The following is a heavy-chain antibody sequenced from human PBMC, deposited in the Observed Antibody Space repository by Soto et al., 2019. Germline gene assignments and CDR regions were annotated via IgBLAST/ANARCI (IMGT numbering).Heavy chain of an antibody. V-gene: IGHV4-34*01. Sequence: PSETLSLTCAVYGGAFSGGYWSWMRQPPGKGLEWIGEINHSGSTNYNPSLKSRVTISVDTSKNHFSLKLNSVTAADTAVYYCARDSGSYFLGPYWGRGILVTVSS. D-gene: IGHD1-26*01. CDR3: ARDSGSYFLGPY. CDR1: GGAFSGGY. J-gene: IGHJ4*02. CDR2: INHSGST.